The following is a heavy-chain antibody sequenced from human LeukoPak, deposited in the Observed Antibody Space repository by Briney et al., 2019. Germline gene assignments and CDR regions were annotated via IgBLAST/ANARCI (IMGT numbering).Heavy chain of an antibody. V-gene: IGHV3-21*01. CDR3: ARGRTIAVAGNPSSGFWFDP. Sequence: PGGSLRLSCAASGFVFSSYDMNWVRQAPGKGLEWVSCFKSSSYIYYADSVRGRFTISRDNAKNSLYLQMNSLRAEDTAVYYCARGRTIAVAGNPSSGFWFDPWGQGTLVTVSS. CDR1: GFVFSSYD. CDR2: FKSSSYI. J-gene: IGHJ5*02. D-gene: IGHD6-19*01.